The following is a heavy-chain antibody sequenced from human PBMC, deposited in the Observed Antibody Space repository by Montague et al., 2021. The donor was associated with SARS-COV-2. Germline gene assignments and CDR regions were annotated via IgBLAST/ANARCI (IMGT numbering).Heavy chain of an antibody. Sequence: SETLSLTCTVSGGSTSSSNYYWGWIRQPPGRGLEWIGNMYYSGSTYYNPSLKSRVTISIDTSKNQSSLKLSSVTAADTAVYYCARDDIVLQGVTKGMDVWGQGTTVTVSS. V-gene: IGHV4-39*07. CDR2: MYYSGST. J-gene: IGHJ6*02. D-gene: IGHD3-10*01. CDR1: GGSTSSSNYY. CDR3: ARDDIVLQGVTKGMDV.